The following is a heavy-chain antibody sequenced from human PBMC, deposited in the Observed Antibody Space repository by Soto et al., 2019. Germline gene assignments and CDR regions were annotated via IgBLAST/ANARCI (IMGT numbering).Heavy chain of an antibody. D-gene: IGHD3-16*01. J-gene: IGHJ4*02. CDR1: GGTFSTFG. Sequence: QVQLVQSGAEVKKTGSSVKVSCKTSGGTFSTFGISWVRQAPGHGLEWRGGIIPFFGTAEYSQKLEDRITITADESTNTVYMDLRSLTSEDTAIYYCARTAPMDAGDKYYYDFWGQGALVTVSS. CDR2: IIPFFGTA. CDR3: ARTAPMDAGDKYYYDF. V-gene: IGHV1-69*19.